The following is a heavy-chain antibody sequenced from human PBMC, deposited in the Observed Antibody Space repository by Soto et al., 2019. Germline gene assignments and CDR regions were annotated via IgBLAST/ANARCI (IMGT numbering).Heavy chain of an antibody. CDR2: ISAYNGNT. CDR1: GYTFTSYG. V-gene: IGHV1-18*01. J-gene: IGHJ4*02. Sequence: GASVKVSCKASGYTFTSYGISWVRQAPGQGLEWMGWISAYNGNTNYAQKFQGRVTITRDTSASTAYMELSSLRSEDTAVYYCARDLGIAVAGPDYWGQGTLVTVSS. D-gene: IGHD6-19*01. CDR3: ARDLGIAVAGPDY.